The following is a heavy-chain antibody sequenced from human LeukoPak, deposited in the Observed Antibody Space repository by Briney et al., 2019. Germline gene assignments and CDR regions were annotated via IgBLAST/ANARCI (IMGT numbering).Heavy chain of an antibody. J-gene: IGHJ6*03. Sequence: ASVKVSCKASGYTFTSYGISWVRQAPGQGLEWMGWISAYNGNTNYAQKLQGRVTMTTDTSTSTAYMELRSLRSDDTAMYYCARLRTDGYNYYYMDVWGKGTTVTVSS. CDR1: GYTFTSYG. CDR2: ISAYNGNT. V-gene: IGHV1-18*01. D-gene: IGHD5-24*01. CDR3: ARLRTDGYNYYYMDV.